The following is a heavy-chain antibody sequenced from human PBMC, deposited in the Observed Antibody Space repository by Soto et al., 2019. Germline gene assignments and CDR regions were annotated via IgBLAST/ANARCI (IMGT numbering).Heavy chain of an antibody. CDR1: GFTFSSYG. CDR2: IWYDGSNK. V-gene: IGHV3-33*01. CDR3: SVIPYAYYYYYGMDV. J-gene: IGHJ6*02. Sequence: TGGSLRLSCAASGFTFSSYGMHWVRQAPGKGLEWVAVIWYDGSNKYYADSVKGRFTISRDNSKNTLYLQMNSLRAEDTAVYYCSVIPYAYYYYYGMDVWGQGTTVTVSS. D-gene: IGHD3-16*02.